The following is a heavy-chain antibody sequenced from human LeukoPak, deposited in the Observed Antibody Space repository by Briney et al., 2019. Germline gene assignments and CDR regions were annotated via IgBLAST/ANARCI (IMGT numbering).Heavy chain of an antibody. J-gene: IGHJ4*02. CDR3: ARDQKETLYYDSSGYYDY. Sequence: GGSLRLSCAASGFTVSSNYMSWVRQAPGKGLEWVSVIYSGGSTYYADSVKGRFTISRDDSKNTLYLQMNSLRAEDTAVYYCARDQKETLYYDSSGYYDYWGQGTLVTVSS. V-gene: IGHV3-53*01. D-gene: IGHD3-22*01. CDR1: GFTVSSNY. CDR2: IYSGGST.